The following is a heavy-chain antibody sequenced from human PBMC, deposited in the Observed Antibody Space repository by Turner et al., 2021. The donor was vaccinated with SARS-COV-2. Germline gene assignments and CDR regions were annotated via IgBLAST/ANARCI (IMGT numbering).Heavy chain of an antibody. D-gene: IGHD3-10*01. CDR3: AKDPGLGTGLSKDY. V-gene: IGHV3-23*01. CDR2: ISPSGGTT. CDR1: GTILNNEA. J-gene: IGHJ4*02. Sequence: EVQLLESGGGWVQPGGSLRLSCAASGTILNNEAMSWVRLAPGEGLEWVSSISPSGGTTYYAGSVKGRFTISRDKSKNTVYLEMTSLKLEDTAVYYCAKDPGLGTGLSKDYWGQGTLVIVSS.